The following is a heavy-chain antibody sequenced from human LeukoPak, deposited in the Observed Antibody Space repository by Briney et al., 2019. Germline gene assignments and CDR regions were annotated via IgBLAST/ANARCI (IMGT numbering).Heavy chain of an antibody. CDR2: ISGSGGST. V-gene: IGHV3-23*01. CDR1: GLTFSSYA. CDR3: ARERWDLISNKYYYYGLDV. Sequence: GGSLRLSCSASGLTFSSYAMSWVRQAPGKGLEWVSTISGSGGSTYYADSVKGRFTISRDNSKDTLHLQLNSLRAEDTAVYYCARERWDLISNKYYYYGLDVWGQGTTVTVSS. D-gene: IGHD1-26*01. J-gene: IGHJ6*02.